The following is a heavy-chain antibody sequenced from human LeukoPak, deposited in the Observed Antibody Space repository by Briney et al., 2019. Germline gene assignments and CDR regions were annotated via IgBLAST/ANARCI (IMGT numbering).Heavy chain of an antibody. CDR1: GFSFGGYG. V-gene: IGHV3-33*01. CDR3: ARSGGRGWYPADY. J-gene: IGHJ4*02. CDR2: IWYDGSNK. Sequence: GGSLRLSCEASGFSFGGYGMHWVRQAPGKGLEWVAVIWYDGSNKYYADSVKGRFAISRDNSKTTLYLQMDSLRAEDTAVYYCARSGGRGWYPADYWGQGTLVTVSS. D-gene: IGHD6-19*01.